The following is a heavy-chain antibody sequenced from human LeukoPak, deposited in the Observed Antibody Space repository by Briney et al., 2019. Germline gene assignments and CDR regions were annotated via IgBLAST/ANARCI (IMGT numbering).Heavy chain of an antibody. CDR2: IYTSGST. V-gene: IGHV4-4*07. D-gene: IGHD3-10*01. J-gene: IGHJ5*02. CDR1: GGSISSYY. CDR3: AREGTSGGLNWLDP. Sequence: PSETLSLTCTVSGGSISSYYWSWIRQPAGRGLEWIGRIYTSGSTSYNPSLKSRVTMSVDTSRNQFSLRLSSVNAADTAVYFCAREGTSGGLNWLDPWGQGTLVTVSS.